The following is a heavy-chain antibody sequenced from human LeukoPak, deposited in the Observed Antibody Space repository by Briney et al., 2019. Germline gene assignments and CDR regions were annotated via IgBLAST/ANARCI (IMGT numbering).Heavy chain of an antibody. D-gene: IGHD2-15*01. J-gene: IGHJ4*02. Sequence: GGSLRLSRAASGFTFSSYGIHWVRQAPGKGLEWVAVISYDGSNKNYADSVKGRFTVSRDNSKSTVYLQMDSLIPEDTSVYYCAKDKCSGGSCNQFDYWGQGTLVTVSS. CDR2: ISYDGSNK. V-gene: IGHV3-30*18. CDR3: AKDKCSGGSCNQFDY. CDR1: GFTFSSYG.